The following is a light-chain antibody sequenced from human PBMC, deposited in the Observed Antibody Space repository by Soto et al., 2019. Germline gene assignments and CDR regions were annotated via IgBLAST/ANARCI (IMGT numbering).Light chain of an antibody. Sequence: DIQMTQSPSSLSASLRDRVTTTCRASQSIDYCLAWYQQKPGNAPKLLIYDASSLKSGVPLRFSGSGSGTELTLTINSLQPDDLATYYCKQYNSSSVTFGGGTKV. CDR3: KQYNSSSVT. CDR2: DAS. V-gene: IGKV1-5*01. J-gene: IGKJ4*01. CDR1: QSIDYC.